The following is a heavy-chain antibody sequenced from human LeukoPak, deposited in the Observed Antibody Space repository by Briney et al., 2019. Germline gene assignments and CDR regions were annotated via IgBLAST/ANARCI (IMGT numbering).Heavy chain of an antibody. V-gene: IGHV1-2*06. J-gene: IGHJ6*02. CDR2: INPKSGDT. CDR3: ARDGISDYYGMDV. Sequence: ASVKVSCKASGYTITGYYMHWVRQAPGQGLEWMGRINPKSGDTNSAQKFQGRVTMTRDTSTSTVYMELSSLRSEDTAVYYCARDGISDYYGMDVWGQGTTVTVSS. CDR1: GYTITGYY. D-gene: IGHD1-26*01.